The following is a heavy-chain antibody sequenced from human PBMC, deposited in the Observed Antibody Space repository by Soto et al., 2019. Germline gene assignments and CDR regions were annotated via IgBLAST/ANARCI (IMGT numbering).Heavy chain of an antibody. J-gene: IGHJ5*02. CDR2: IYYSGST. V-gene: IGHV4-31*03. D-gene: IGHD5-18*01. CDR1: GGSISSGGYY. Sequence: SETLSLTCTVSGGSISSGGYYWSWIRQHPGKGLEWIGYIYYSGSTYYNPSLKSRVTISVDTSKNQFSLKLSSVTAADTAVYYCARSLVDTAMVGSVVEHWFDPWGQGTLVTVSS. CDR3: ARSLVDTAMVGSVVEHWFDP.